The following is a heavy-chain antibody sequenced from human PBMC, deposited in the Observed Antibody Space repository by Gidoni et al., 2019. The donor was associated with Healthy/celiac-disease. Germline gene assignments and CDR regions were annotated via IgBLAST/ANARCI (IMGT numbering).Heavy chain of an antibody. J-gene: IGHJ4*02. V-gene: IGHV1-18*01. Sequence: QVQLVQSGAEVKKPGASVKVSCKASGYTFTSYGISWVRQAPGQVLEWMGWTSAYNGNTNYAQKLQGRVTMTTDTSTSTAYMELRSLRSDDTAVYYCARAELRYFDWLLYPTYYFDYWGQGTLVTVSS. D-gene: IGHD3-9*01. CDR3: ARAELRYFDWLLYPTYYFDY. CDR1: GYTFTSYG. CDR2: TSAYNGNT.